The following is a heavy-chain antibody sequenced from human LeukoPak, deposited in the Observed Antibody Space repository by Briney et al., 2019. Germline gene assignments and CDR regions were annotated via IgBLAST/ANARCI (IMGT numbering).Heavy chain of an antibody. CDR3: ARDEHQYYSESSGRFDY. CDR2: IKQDGSGK. J-gene: IGHJ4*02. V-gene: IGHV3-7*04. Sequence: GGSLRLSCVASGFTFSFYWMGWVRQAPGKGLEWVANIKQDGSGKYYVDSARGRFTISRDNAKNSLYLQMNSLRAEDTALYYCARDEHQYYSESSGRFDYWGQGILVTVSS. CDR1: GFTFSFYW. D-gene: IGHD3-22*01.